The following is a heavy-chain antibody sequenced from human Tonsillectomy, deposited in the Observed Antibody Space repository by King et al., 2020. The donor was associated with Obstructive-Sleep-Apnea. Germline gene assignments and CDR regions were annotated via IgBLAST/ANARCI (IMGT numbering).Heavy chain of an antibody. CDR2: IYYSGRT. Sequence: QLQESGPGLVKPSETLSLTCTVSGGSISSSSYYWGWIRQPPGKGLEWIGRIYYSGRTYYHPSLTGRVTITVATSKNQFSLQLSSVTAADTAVYYCARDLADYGSGSYYLTFHFDYWGQGTLVTVSS. CDR3: ARDLADYGSGSYYLTFHFDY. V-gene: IGHV4-39*07. D-gene: IGHD3-10*01. CDR1: GGSISSSSYY. J-gene: IGHJ4*02.